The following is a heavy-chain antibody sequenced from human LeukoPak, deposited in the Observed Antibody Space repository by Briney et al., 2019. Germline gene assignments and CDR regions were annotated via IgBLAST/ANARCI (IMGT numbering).Heavy chain of an antibody. CDR2: IYGGGST. V-gene: IGHV3-66*01. CDR1: GFIFKTYT. Sequence: QSGGSLRLSCAASGFIFKTYTMTWVRQAPGKGLEWVSVIYGGGSTYYADSVKGRFTISRDNSKNTLYLQMNSLRAEDTAVYYCARALPFGGWFDPWGQGTLVTVSS. CDR3: ARALPFGGWFDP. D-gene: IGHD3-16*01. J-gene: IGHJ5*02.